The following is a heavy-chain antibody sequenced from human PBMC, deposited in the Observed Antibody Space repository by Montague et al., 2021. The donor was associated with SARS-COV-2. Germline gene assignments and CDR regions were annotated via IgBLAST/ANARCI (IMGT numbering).Heavy chain of an antibody. V-gene: IGHV4-59*01. D-gene: IGHD1-14*01. Sequence: SETLSLTCTVSGDSITSYDWGWIRQPPGMGLEWIAYFYGSGTFDYNPSLKRRATISADRSNNQFSLRLRSVTAADTAMYYCARETMTADSFDVWGQGIEVTVSS. CDR3: ARETMTADSFDV. CDR1: GDSITSYD. CDR2: FYGSGTF. J-gene: IGHJ3*01.